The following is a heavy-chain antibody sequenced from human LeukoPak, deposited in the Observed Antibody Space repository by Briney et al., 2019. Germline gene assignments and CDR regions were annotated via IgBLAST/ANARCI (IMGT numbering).Heavy chain of an antibody. CDR2: IYSSGST. V-gene: IGHV4-59*01. D-gene: IGHD5-12*01. Sequence: SETLSLTCTVSGGSISSYYWSWIRQPPGKGLEWIGHIYSSGSTNYNPSLKSRVTISVDTSKNQFSLKVSSVTAADTAVYYCARSKRGYEYYFDYWGQGTLVTVSS. CDR1: GGSISSYY. CDR3: ARSKRGYEYYFDY. J-gene: IGHJ4*02.